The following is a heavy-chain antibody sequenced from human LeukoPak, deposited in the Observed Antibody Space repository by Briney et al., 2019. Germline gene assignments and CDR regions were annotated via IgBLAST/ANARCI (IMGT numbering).Heavy chain of an antibody. Sequence: PGGSLRLPCAASGFTFSSYAMHWVRQAPGKGLEWVAVISYDGSNKYYAGSVKGRFTISRDNSKNTLYLQMNSLRAEDTAVYYCARDPYDYVWGSYRSPMDVWGQGTTVTVSS. CDR1: GFTFSSYA. CDR2: ISYDGSNK. J-gene: IGHJ6*02. CDR3: ARDPYDYVWGSYRSPMDV. D-gene: IGHD3-16*02. V-gene: IGHV3-30-3*01.